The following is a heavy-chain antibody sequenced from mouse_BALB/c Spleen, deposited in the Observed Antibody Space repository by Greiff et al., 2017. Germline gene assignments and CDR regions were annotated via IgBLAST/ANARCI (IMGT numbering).Heavy chain of an antibody. CDR3: TRDLTTVGVFDV. J-gene: IGHJ1*01. Sequence: EVKLQESGGGLVKPGGSLKLSCAASGFTFSSYTMSWVRQTPEKRLEWVATISSGGSYTYYPDSVKGRFTISRDNAKNTLYLQMSSLKSEDTAMYYCTRDLTTVGVFDVWGAGTTVTVSS. V-gene: IGHV5-6-4*01. CDR1: GFTFSSYT. CDR2: ISSGGSYT. D-gene: IGHD1-1*01.